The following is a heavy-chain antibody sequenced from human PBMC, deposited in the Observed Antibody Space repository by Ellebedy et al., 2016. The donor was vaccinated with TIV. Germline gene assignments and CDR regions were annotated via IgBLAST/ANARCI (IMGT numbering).Heavy chain of an antibody. CDR3: ARDNWYQLLVGMDV. D-gene: IGHD2-2*01. V-gene: IGHV3-48*04. Sequence: GESLKISCAASGFTFSSYSMNWVRQAPGKGLEWVSYISSSSSTIYYADSVKGRFTISRDNAKNSLYLQMNSLRAEDTAVYYCARDNWYQLLVGMDVWGQGTTVTVSS. J-gene: IGHJ6*02. CDR1: GFTFSSYS. CDR2: ISSSSSTI.